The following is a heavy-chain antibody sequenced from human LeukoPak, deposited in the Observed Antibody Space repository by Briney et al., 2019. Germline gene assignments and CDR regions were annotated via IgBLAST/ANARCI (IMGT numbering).Heavy chain of an antibody. D-gene: IGHD5-18*01. J-gene: IGHJ4*02. V-gene: IGHV3-21*01. CDR3: ARGSGAQVWSSLDY. CDR2: ISSSGSYI. CDR1: GFTFSSYS. Sequence: PGGSLRLSCAASGFTFSSYSVNWVRQAPGKGLAWVSSISSSGSYIYYADSVKGRFTFSRDNAKNSLYLQMNSLRAEDTAVYYCARGSGAQVWSSLDYWGQGTLVTVSS.